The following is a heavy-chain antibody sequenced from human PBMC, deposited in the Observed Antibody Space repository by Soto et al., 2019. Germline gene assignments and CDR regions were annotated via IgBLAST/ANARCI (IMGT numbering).Heavy chain of an antibody. J-gene: IGHJ4*02. CDR1: GFTFSNYW. D-gene: IGHD3-3*01. Sequence: EVQLVESGGGLVQPGGSLRLSCATSGFTFSNYWMHWVRQAPGKGPVWVSRINEDESNTNYADSVKGRFTISRDNAKNTLYLQMNSLRAEDTAVYYCAGGLFLDYWGQGTRVTVSS. CDR3: AGGLFLDY. CDR2: INEDESNT. V-gene: IGHV3-74*01.